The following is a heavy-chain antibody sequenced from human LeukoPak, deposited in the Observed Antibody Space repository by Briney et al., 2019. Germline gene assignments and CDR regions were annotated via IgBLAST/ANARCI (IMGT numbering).Heavy chain of an antibody. D-gene: IGHD3-10*01. CDR1: GGTFSSYA. V-gene: IGHV1-69*13. Sequence: GASVKVSCKASGGTFSSYAISWVRQAPGQGLESMGGIIPIFGTANYAQKFQGRVTITADESTSTAYMGLSSLRSEDTAVYYCARAGLITMVRGEDYYYMDVWGKGTTVTISS. CDR3: ARAGLITMVRGEDYYYMDV. CDR2: IIPIFGTA. J-gene: IGHJ6*03.